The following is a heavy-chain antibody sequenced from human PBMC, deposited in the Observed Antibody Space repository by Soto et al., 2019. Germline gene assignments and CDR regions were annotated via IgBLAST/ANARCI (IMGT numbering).Heavy chain of an antibody. CDR3: ARIPYDILTGYYSGNFDY. CDR2: IFSNDEK. V-gene: IGHV2-26*01. Sequence: SGPTLVNPTETLTLTCTVSGFSLSNARMGVSWIRQPPGKALEWLAHIFSNDEKSYSTSLKSRLTISKDTSKSQVVLTMTNMDPVDTATYYCARIPYDILTGYYSGNFDYWGQGTLVT. CDR1: GFSLSNARMG. J-gene: IGHJ4*02. D-gene: IGHD3-9*01.